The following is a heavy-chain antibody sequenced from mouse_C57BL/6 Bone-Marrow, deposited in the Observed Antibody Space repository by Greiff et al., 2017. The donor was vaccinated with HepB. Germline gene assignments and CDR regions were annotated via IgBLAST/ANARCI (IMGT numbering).Heavy chain of an antibody. D-gene: IGHD1-1*01. Sequence: VKLLESGAELVRPGTSVKMSCKASGYTFTNYWIGWVKQRPGHGLEWIGDIYPGGGYTNYNEKFKGKATLTADKSSSTAYMQFSSLTSEDSAIYYCARRSPYYYGSSYGYWGQGTTLTVSS. CDR3: ARRSPYYYGSSYGY. CDR2: IYPGGGYT. J-gene: IGHJ2*01. V-gene: IGHV1-63*01. CDR1: GYTFTNYW.